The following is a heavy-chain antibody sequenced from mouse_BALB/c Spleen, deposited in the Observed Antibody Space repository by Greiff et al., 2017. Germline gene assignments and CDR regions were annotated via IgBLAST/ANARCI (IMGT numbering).Heavy chain of an antibody. J-gene: IGHJ3*01. CDR2: IRNKANGYTT. D-gene: IGHD1-1*01. CDR1: GFTFTDYY. V-gene: IGHV7-3*02. CDR3: ARDLYYYGSSSFAY. Sequence: EVHLVESGGGLVQPGGSLRLSCATSGFTFTDYYMSWVRQPPGKALEWLGFIRNKANGYTTEYSASVKGRFTISRDNSQSILYLQMNTLRAEDSATYYCARDLYYYGSSSFAYWGQGTLVTVSA.